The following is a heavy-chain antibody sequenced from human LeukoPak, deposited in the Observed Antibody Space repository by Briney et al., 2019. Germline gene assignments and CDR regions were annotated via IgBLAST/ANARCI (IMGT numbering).Heavy chain of an antibody. CDR1: GLTFSSHW. CDR3: AKGHYYGSGSLDY. J-gene: IGHJ4*02. CDR2: ITNDGSST. Sequence: PGGSLRLSCAASGLTFSSHWMHWVRQAPGKGLVWVSRITNDGSSTTYADSVKGRFTISRDNSKNTLYVQMNSLRAEDTAVYYCAKGHYYGSGSLDYWGQGTLVTVSS. D-gene: IGHD3-10*01. V-gene: IGHV3-74*01.